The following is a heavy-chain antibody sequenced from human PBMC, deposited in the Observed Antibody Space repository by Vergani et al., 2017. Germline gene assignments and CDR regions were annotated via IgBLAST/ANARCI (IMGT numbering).Heavy chain of an antibody. CDR3: ARDLLDYYGSGSYRYFDY. CDR1: GYTFTSYG. V-gene: IGHV1-18*01. CDR2: ISAYNGNT. Sequence: QVQLVQSGAEVKKPGASVKVSCKASGYTFTSYGVSWVRQAPGQGLEWMGWISAYNGNTNYAQKLQGRVTMTTDTSTSTAYMELRSLRSDDTAVYYCARDLLDYYGSGSYRYFDYWGQGTLVTVSS. J-gene: IGHJ4*02. D-gene: IGHD3-10*01.